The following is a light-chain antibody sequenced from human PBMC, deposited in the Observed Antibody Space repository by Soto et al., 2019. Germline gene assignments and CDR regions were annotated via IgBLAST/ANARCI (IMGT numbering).Light chain of an antibody. CDR1: QSVSSNH. V-gene: IGKV3-20*01. CDR2: GAS. J-gene: IGKJ2*01. CDR3: QQYGGSSYT. Sequence: EIVLTQSPGTLSLSPRERATLSCRASQSVSSNHLAWYQQRPGQAPRLLIYGASRRAAGIPDRFSGSGSGTDFTLTISRLKPEDFAVYYCQQYGGSSYTFGQGTKVEIK.